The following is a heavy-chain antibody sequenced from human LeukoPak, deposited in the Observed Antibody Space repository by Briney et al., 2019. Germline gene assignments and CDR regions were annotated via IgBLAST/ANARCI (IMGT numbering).Heavy chain of an antibody. J-gene: IGHJ4*02. V-gene: IGHV4-30-4*01. CDR3: ARDPQRSYYYDSSGFEGDY. Sequence: PSQILSLTCTVSGGSISRDPYYWTWLRQSPGKGLEWLGHIFDSGTTYYNPSLKSRLSISLDTSKNQFSLKLTSVTAADTAVCYCARDPQRSYYYDSSGFEGDYWGQGTLVTVSS. CDR2: IFDSGTT. D-gene: IGHD3-22*01. CDR1: GGSISRDPYY.